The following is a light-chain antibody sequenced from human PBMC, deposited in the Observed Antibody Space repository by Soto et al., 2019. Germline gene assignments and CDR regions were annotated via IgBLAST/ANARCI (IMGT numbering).Light chain of an antibody. Sequence: QSVLTQPRSVSGSPGQSVTISCTGTSSDVGGYNYVSWYQHHPGKAPKLMIYDVSKRPSGVPDRFSGSKSGNTASLTISGLQAEDEADYYCCSYAGSYTYVFGTGIKLTVL. CDR1: SSDVGGYNY. CDR2: DVS. J-gene: IGLJ1*01. V-gene: IGLV2-11*01. CDR3: CSYAGSYTYV.